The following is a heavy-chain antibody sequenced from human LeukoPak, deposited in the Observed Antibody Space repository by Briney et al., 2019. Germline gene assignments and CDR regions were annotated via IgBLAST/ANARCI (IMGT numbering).Heavy chain of an antibody. J-gene: IGHJ3*02. V-gene: IGHV3-23*01. D-gene: IGHD3-10*01. CDR1: GFTFTSYD. CDR2: ISAGGSTI. CDR3: AKPFHFGGGAFHI. Sequence: GGSLRLSCEASGFTFTSYDMNWVRQAPGKGLEWVSVISAGGSTIYCADSVKGRFTISRDNSKNTLYLQMSSLRAEDTAVYYCAKPFHFGGGAFHIWGQGTMVTVSS.